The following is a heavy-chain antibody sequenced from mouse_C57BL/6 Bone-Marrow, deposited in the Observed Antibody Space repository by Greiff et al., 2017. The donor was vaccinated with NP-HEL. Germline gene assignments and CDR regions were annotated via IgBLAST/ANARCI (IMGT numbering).Heavy chain of an antibody. CDR2: ISSGSSTI. V-gene: IGHV5-17*01. J-gene: IGHJ2*01. D-gene: IGHD2-3*01. CDR1: GFTFSDYG. CDR3: ARGGYYVVDY. Sequence: EVMLVESGGGLVKPGGSLKLSCAASGFTFSDYGMHWVRQAPEKGLEWVAYISSGSSTIYYADTVKGRFTISRDNAKNTLFLQMTSLRSEDTAMYYCARGGYYVVDYWGQGTTLTVSS.